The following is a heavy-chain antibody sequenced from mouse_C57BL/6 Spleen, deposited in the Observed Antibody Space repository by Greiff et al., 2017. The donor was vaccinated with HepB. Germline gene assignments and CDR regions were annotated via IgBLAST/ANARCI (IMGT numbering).Heavy chain of an antibody. J-gene: IGHJ3*01. CDR3: TGSANWDAWFAY. CDR1: GFTFSNYW. Sequence: EVKVEESGGGLVQPGGSMKLSCVASGFTFSNYWMNWVRQSPEKGLEWVAQIRLKSDNYATHYAESVKGRFTISRDDSKSSVYLQMNNLRAEDTRIYYCTGSANWDAWFAYWGQGTLVTVSA. V-gene: IGHV6-3*01. D-gene: IGHD4-1*01. CDR2: IRLKSDNYAT.